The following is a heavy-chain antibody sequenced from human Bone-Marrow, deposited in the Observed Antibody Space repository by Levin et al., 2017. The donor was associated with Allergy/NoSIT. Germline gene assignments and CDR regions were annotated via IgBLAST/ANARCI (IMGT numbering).Heavy chain of an antibody. D-gene: IGHD3-10*01. V-gene: IGHV4-39*07. CDR1: GGSIQSSDHY. Sequence: TSETLSLTCSVSGGSIQSSDHYWNWVRQAPGKGLEWLGTIFYSGTTYYNPSLRRRVTISVDTSRNTFSLRLTSVTAADTAVYFCARAYFYGLGSYSYYFDLWGQGTLVPVS. CDR3: ARAYFYGLGSYSYYFDL. CDR2: IFYSGTT. J-gene: IGHJ4*02.